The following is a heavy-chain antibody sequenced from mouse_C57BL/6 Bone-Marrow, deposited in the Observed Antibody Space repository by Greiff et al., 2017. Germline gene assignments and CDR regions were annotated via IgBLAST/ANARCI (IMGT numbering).Heavy chain of an antibody. J-gene: IGHJ2*01. Sequence: EVKVVESGGGLVKPGGSLKLSCAASGFTFSSYAMSWVRQTPEKRLEWVATISDGGSYTYYPDNVKGRFTISSDNAKNNLYLQMSHLKAEDTAMYYCATNYYGSSYGYWGQGTTLTVSS. CDR1: GFTFSSYA. V-gene: IGHV5-4*03. CDR2: ISDGGSYT. D-gene: IGHD1-1*01. CDR3: ATNYYGSSYGY.